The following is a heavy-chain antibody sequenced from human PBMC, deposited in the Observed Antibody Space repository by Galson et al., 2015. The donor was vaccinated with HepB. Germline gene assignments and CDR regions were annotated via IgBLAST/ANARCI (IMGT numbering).Heavy chain of an antibody. CDR3: ARGYCSGGSCYSGGQYWDY. Sequence: QSGAEVKKPGASVKVSCKASGYTFTSYGISWVRQAPGQGLEWMGWISAYNGNTNYAQKLQGRVTITRDTSASTAYMELSSLRSEDTAVYYCARGYCSGGSCYSGGQYWDYWGQGTLVTVSS. D-gene: IGHD2-15*01. V-gene: IGHV1-18*01. J-gene: IGHJ4*02. CDR2: ISAYNGNT. CDR1: GYTFTSYG.